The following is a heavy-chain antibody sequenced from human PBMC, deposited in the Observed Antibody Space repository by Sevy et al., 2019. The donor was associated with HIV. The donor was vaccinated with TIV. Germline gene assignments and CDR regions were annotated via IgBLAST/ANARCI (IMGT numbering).Heavy chain of an antibody. CDR1: GLTFNDYA. V-gene: IGHV3-23*01. Sequence: GGSLRLSCAASGLTFNDYALGWVRQAPGMGLEWVSSVRPTGETYYSDSVKGRFTVSRDNSKTTVFLQMSGLRAEDTAVYYCAKDCSRIWSRHNWFDSWGHGTLVTVSS. D-gene: IGHD3-3*01. CDR2: VRPTGET. CDR3: AKDCSRIWSRHNWFDS. J-gene: IGHJ5*01.